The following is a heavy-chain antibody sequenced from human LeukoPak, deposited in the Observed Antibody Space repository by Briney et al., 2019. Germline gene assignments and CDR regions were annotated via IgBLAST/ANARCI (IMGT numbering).Heavy chain of an antibody. V-gene: IGHV3-21*01. Sequence: GGSLRLSCAASGFTFSSYSMNWVRQAPGKGLEWVSSIRSSSSYIYYADSVKGRFTISRDNAKNSLYLQMNSLRAEDTAVYYCARDRKDEAYYDSSGYYPGPLDYWGQGTLVTVSS. CDR1: GFTFSSYS. J-gene: IGHJ4*02. D-gene: IGHD3-22*01. CDR2: IRSSSSYI. CDR3: ARDRKDEAYYDSSGYYPGPLDY.